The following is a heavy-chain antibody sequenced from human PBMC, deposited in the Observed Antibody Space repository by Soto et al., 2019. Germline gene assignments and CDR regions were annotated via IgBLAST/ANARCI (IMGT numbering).Heavy chain of an antibody. CDR1: GFTFSSYA. CDR3: AREVIVVVTAPAFDI. CDR2: ISYDGSNK. V-gene: IGHV3-30-3*01. Sequence: QVQLVESGGGGVQPGRSLRLSCAASGFTFSSYAMHWVRQAPGKGLEWVAVISYDGSNKYYADSVKGRFTISRDNSKNTLYLQMNSLRAEDTAVYYCAREVIVVVTAPAFDIWGQGTMVTVSS. D-gene: IGHD2-21*02. J-gene: IGHJ3*02.